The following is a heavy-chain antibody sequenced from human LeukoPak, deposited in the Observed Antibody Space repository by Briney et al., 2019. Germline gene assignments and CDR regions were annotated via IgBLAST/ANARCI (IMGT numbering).Heavy chain of an antibody. Sequence: SETLSLTCTVSGGSISSSSYYWNWIRQPPGEGLEWIGYSHYSAGTDYNPSLKSRVTISLDTSKNQISLKLSSVTAADTAVYYCARFYGSGSRYFDSWGQGTLVTVSS. V-gene: IGHV4-61*05. J-gene: IGHJ4*02. CDR3: ARFYGSGSRYFDS. CDR1: GGSISSSSYY. CDR2: SHYSAGT. D-gene: IGHD3-10*01.